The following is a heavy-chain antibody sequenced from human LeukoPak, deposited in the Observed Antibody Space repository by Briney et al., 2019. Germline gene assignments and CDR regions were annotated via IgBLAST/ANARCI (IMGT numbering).Heavy chain of an antibody. J-gene: IGHJ4*02. D-gene: IGHD3-22*01. Sequence: GGSLRLSCAASGITFRGYWMSWVRQAPGKGLEWVSAISGSGGSTYYADSVKGRFTISRDNSKNTLYLQMNSLRAEDTAVYYCAKESYDSRGSTVYDYWGQGTLVTVSS. CDR1: GITFRGYW. CDR2: ISGSGGST. CDR3: AKESYDSRGSTVYDY. V-gene: IGHV3-23*01.